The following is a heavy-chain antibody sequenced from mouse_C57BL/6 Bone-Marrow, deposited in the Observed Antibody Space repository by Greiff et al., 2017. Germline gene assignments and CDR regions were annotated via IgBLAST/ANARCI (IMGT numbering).Heavy chain of an antibody. CDR3: AGGGYYAWFAY. D-gene: IGHD2-3*01. V-gene: IGHV1-82*01. CDR1: GYAFSSSW. J-gene: IGHJ3*01. Sequence: VQLQQSGPELVKPGASVKISCKASGYAFSSSWMTWVKQRPGKGLEWIGRIYPGDGDTNYNGKFKGKATLTADKSSSTAYMQLSSLASEDSAVYFCAGGGYYAWFAYWGQGTLVTVSA. CDR2: IYPGDGDT.